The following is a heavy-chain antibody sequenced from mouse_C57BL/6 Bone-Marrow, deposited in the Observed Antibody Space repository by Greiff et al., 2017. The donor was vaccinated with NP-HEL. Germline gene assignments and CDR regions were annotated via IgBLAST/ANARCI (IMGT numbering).Heavy chain of an antibody. V-gene: IGHV1-54*01. CDR2: INPGSGGT. CDR1: GYAFTNYL. D-gene: IGHD1-1*01. J-gene: IGHJ1*03. Sequence: VQLQQSGAELVRPGTSVKVSCKASGYAFTNYLIEWVKQRPGQGLEWIGVINPGSGGTNYNEKFKGKATLTADKSSSTAYMQLSSLTSEDSAVYFCARRGVPYYGSSYDRYFDVWGTGTTVTVSS. CDR3: ARRGVPYYGSSYDRYFDV.